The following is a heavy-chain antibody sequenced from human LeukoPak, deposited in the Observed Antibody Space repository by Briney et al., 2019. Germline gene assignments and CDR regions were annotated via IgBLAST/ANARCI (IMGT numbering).Heavy chain of an antibody. CDR3: ARDVDWVGGTIDY. J-gene: IGHJ4*02. D-gene: IGHD1-26*01. CDR1: GFTFSGYW. V-gene: IGHV3-74*01. CDR2: IKSDGTGT. Sequence: GGSLRLSCALSGFTFSGYWMQWVRQAPGKGRVWVSRIKSDGTGTTYDDSVKGRFTSSTDNAKNTTYLKMNSLRVEATAVYSCARDVDWVGGTIDYWGQGTLVTVSS.